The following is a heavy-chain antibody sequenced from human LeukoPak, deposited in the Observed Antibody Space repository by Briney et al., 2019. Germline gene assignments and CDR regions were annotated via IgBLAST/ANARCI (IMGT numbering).Heavy chain of an antibody. Sequence: GGSLRLSCSASGFNFSRYGMHGVRQAPGKGLEWVAVISYDGSNKYSADSVKGRFTISRDNSKNTLYLQMSSLRAEDTAVYYCANYGDYYYFYYLDQGTLVTVSS. J-gene: IGHJ4*02. D-gene: IGHD4-17*01. V-gene: IGHV3-30*18. CDR2: ISYDGSNK. CDR1: GFNFSRYG. CDR3: ANYGDYYYFYY.